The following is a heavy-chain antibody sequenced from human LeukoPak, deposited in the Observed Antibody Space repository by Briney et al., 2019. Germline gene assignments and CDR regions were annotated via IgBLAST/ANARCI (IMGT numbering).Heavy chain of an antibody. Sequence: GGSLRLSWAASGFTFSSYGMHWVRQAPGKGLEWVAVISYDGRNKYYADSVKGRFTISRDNSKNTLYLQMNSLRAEDTAVYYCARGGPAAGRFDYWGQGTLVTVSS. CDR1: GFTFSSYG. CDR2: ISYDGRNK. CDR3: ARGGPAAGRFDY. J-gene: IGHJ4*02. V-gene: IGHV3-30*12. D-gene: IGHD6-13*01.